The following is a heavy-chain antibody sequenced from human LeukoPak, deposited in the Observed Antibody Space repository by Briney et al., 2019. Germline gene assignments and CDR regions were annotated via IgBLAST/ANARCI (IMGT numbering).Heavy chain of an antibody. CDR1: GFTFSNAW. CDR2: IKSKTDGGTT. J-gene: IGHJ6*02. V-gene: IGHV3-15*01. CDR3: AREGRPAMGWYQLLSVSSGMDV. D-gene: IGHD2-2*01. Sequence: GGSLRLSCAASGFTFSNAWMSWVRQAPGKGLEWVGRIKSKTDGGTTDYAAPVKGRFTISRDDSKNTLYLQMNSLRAEDTAVYYCAREGRPAMGWYQLLSVSSGMDVWGQGTTVTVSS.